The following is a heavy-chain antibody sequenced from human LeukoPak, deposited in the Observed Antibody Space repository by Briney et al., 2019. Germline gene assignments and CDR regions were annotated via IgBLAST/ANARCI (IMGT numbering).Heavy chain of an antibody. CDR3: SRGAY. CDR2: VKEDGSQK. J-gene: IGHJ4*02. CDR1: GFTFSRYW. V-gene: IGHV3-7*01. Sequence: GGSLRLSCAASGFTFSRYWMSWVRQAPGKGLEWVASVKEDGSQKNYVDTVKGRFTISRDNAKKSLVLQMNSLRVDDTAVYYCSRGAYWGPGILVPVSS.